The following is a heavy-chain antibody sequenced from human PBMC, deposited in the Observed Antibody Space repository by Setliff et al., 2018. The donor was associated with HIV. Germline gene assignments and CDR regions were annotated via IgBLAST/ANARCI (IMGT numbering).Heavy chain of an antibody. V-gene: IGHV4-38-2*02. J-gene: IGHJ6*02. CDR3: ARAMRGVVVTNMYYYYGMDV. Sequence: KASETLSLTCTVSGYSISSGYYWGWIRQPPGKGLGWIGSIYHSGSTYYNPSLKSRVTISVDTSKNQFSLKLSSVTAADTAVYYCARAMRGVVVTNMYYYYGMDVWGQGTTVTVSS. CDR2: IYHSGST. D-gene: IGHD2-21*02. CDR1: GYSISSGYY.